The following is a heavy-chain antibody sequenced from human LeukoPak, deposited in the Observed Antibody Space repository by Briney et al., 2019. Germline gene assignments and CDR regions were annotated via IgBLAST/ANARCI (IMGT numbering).Heavy chain of an antibody. CDR3: ARLARVGYCSGGSCRYFQH. CDR1: GYSISGAYY. V-gene: IGHV4-38-2*01. D-gene: IGHD2-15*01. Sequence: SETLSLTCAVSGYSISGAYYWGWIRPPPGKGLEWIGNIFHGGSTYYSPSLTSRVTISVDTSKNQFSLKLSSVTAADTAVYYCARLARVGYCSGGSCRYFQHWGQGTLVTVSS. CDR2: IFHGGST. J-gene: IGHJ1*01.